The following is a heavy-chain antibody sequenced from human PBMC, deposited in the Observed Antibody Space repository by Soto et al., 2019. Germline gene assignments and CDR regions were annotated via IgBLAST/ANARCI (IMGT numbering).Heavy chain of an antibody. CDR2: IYHSGST. CDR3: ARLPYSYSGYDETYFDY. CDR1: GYSITSGYY. V-gene: IGHV4-38-2*01. Sequence: PSETLSLTCAVSGYSITSGYYWGWIRQPPAKGLECIGSIYHSGSTYYNPSLKSRVTISVDTPQKLFSLKLSSVTAADTAVYYCARLPYSYSGYDETYFDYWGQGTLVTVAS. J-gene: IGHJ4*02. D-gene: IGHD5-12*01.